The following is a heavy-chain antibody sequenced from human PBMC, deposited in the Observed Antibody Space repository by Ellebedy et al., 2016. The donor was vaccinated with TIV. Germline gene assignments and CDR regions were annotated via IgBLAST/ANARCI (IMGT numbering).Heavy chain of an antibody. D-gene: IGHD5-24*01. V-gene: IGHV4-4*07. J-gene: IGHJ4*02. Sequence: MPSETLSLTCTVSGGSISYYYWSWIRQPPGKGLEWIGRTYTSGSTNYNPSLKSRVTMSVDTSKNQFSLKLSSVTAADTAVYYCASTSEDGYSVRVGAYFDYWGQGTLVTVSS. CDR3: ASTSEDGYSVRVGAYFDY. CDR1: GGSISYYY. CDR2: TYTSGST.